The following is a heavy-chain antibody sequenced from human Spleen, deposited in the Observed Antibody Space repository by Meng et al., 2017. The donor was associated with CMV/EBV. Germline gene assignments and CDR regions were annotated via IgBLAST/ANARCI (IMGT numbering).Heavy chain of an antibody. Sequence: ASVGTFSSHGITWVRQAPGQGLEWMGGIMPIFGTPDYEQKFQGRVTITTDEPTSTAYMELRSLRSEDTAVYYCASPQWHLPMGLDYWGQGTLVTVSS. D-gene: IGHD6-19*01. CDR1: VGTFSSHG. CDR3: ASPQWHLPMGLDY. V-gene: IGHV1-69*05. J-gene: IGHJ4*02. CDR2: IMPIFGTP.